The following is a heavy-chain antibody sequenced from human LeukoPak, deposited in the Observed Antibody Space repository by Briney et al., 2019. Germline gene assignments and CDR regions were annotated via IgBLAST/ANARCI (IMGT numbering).Heavy chain of an antibody. D-gene: IGHD6-19*01. CDR2: IYYSGST. CDR3: VAVAGTVDY. Sequence: SETLSLTCAVYGGSFSGYYWSWIRQPPGKGLEWIGYIYYSGSTNYNPSLKSRVTIPVDTSKNQLSLKLSSVTAADTAVYYCVAVAGTVDYWGQGTLVTVSS. V-gene: IGHV4-59*08. CDR1: GGSFSGYY. J-gene: IGHJ4*02.